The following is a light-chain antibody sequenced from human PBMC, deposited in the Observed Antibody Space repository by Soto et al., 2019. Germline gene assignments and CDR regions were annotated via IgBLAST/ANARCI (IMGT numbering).Light chain of an antibody. CDR2: AAS. V-gene: IGKV1-39*01. Sequence: DIQMTQSPSSLSASVGDRVTITCRSSQSISTYLNWYQQKPGKAPKLLISAASSLQSGVPSRFSGSGSGTEFTLTISSLQPEDFATYYCQQSYSTPPTFGQGTKVEIK. CDR1: QSISTY. CDR3: QQSYSTPPT. J-gene: IGKJ1*01.